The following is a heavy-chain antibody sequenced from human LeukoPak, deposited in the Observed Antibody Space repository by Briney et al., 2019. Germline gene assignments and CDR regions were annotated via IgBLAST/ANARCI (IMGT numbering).Heavy chain of an antibody. CDR1: SGSISSYY. Sequence: SETLSLTCTVSSGSISSYYWSWVRQPPGKGLEWIGYIYYSGSTNYNPSLKSRVTISVDKSKNQFSLKLSSVTAADTAVYYCARDVVVAGGLYFDYWGQGTLVTVSS. J-gene: IGHJ4*02. D-gene: IGHD2-15*01. V-gene: IGHV4-59*12. CDR2: IYYSGST. CDR3: ARDVVVAGGLYFDY.